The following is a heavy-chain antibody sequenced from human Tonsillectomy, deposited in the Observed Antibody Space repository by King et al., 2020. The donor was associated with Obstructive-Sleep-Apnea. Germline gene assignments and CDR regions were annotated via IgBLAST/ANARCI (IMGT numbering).Heavy chain of an antibody. J-gene: IGHJ3*02. V-gene: IGHV4-59*08. CDR2: IFYTGST. CDR1: GGSIGSYY. D-gene: IGHD1-1*01. CDR3: ARIGPIQLWPEGAFDI. Sequence: QLQESGPGLLKPSETLSLTCTVSGGSIGSYYWSWIRQSPGKGLEWIGYIFYTGSTKYNPSLKSRVTMSVDSSKNQFSLELSSVTAADTAVYSCARIGPIQLWPEGAFDIWGQGTMVTVSS.